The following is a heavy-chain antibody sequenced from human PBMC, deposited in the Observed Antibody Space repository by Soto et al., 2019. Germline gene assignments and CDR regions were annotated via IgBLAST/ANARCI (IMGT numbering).Heavy chain of an antibody. V-gene: IGHV1-3*01. J-gene: IGHJ4*02. CDR3: ARESITMIVVNGFDY. Sequence: GASVKVSCKASGYTFTSYAMHWVRQAPGQRLEWMGWINAGNGNTKYSQKFQGRVTITRDTSASTAYMELSSLRSEDTAVYYCARESITMIVVNGFDYWGQGTLVTVSS. D-gene: IGHD3-22*01. CDR2: INAGNGNT. CDR1: GYTFTSYA.